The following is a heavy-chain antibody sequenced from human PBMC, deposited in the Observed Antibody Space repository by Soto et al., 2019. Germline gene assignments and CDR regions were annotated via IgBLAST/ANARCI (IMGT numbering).Heavy chain of an antibody. CDR3: ARELPYYVSSDSYLDY. V-gene: IGHV6-1*01. D-gene: IGHD3-16*01. Sequence: PSPTLSLPCAISGDSVSGNSAAWNWIGQSPSRGLEWLGRTYYRSRWYNDYAVSVKSRITVTPDTSKNQFSLHLNSVTPEDTAVYYCARELPYYVSSDSYLDYWGQGALVTVSS. CDR2: TYYRSRWYN. CDR1: GDSVSGNSAA. J-gene: IGHJ4*02.